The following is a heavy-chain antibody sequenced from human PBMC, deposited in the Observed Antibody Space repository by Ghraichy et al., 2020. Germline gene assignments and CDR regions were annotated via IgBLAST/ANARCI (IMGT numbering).Heavy chain of an antibody. CDR2: IYSGGST. J-gene: IGHJ6*02. D-gene: IGHD4-17*01. CDR3: ARDGGTTVHYGMDV. V-gene: IGHV3-53*01. Sequence: GGSLRLSCAASGFTVSSNYMSWVRQAPGKGLEWVSVIYSGGSTYYADSVKGRFTISRDNSKNTLYLQMNSLRAEDTAVYYCARDGGTTVHYGMDVWGQGTTVTVSS. CDR1: GFTVSSNY.